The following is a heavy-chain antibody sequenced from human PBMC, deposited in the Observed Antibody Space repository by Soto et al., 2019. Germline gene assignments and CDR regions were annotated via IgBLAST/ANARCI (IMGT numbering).Heavy chain of an antibody. V-gene: IGHV1-69*01. J-gene: IGHJ6*02. CDR1: GGTFSSYA. D-gene: IGHD6-13*01. CDR2: IIPIFGTA. Sequence: QVQLVQSGAEVKKPGSSVKVSCKASGGTFSSYAISWVRQAPGQGLEWMGGIIPIFGTANYAQKFQGRVTITADESTSTAYMELSSLRSEDTAVYYCARNSGIAAAALYYYGMDVWGQGTTVTVSS. CDR3: ARNSGIAAAALYYYGMDV.